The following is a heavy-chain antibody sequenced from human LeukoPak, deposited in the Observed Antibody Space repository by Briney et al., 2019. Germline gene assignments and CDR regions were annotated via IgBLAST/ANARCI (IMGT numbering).Heavy chain of an antibody. Sequence: PGESLKISCKGSGYSFTNYWIGWVRQMSRTGLEWMGVIYPGDSDTRYSPSFQGQVTISADKSISTAYLQWSSLKASDTAMYYCARRLGSSSWSFDYWGQGTLVTVSS. V-gene: IGHV5-51*01. J-gene: IGHJ4*02. CDR2: IYPGDSDT. CDR3: ARRLGSSSWSFDY. D-gene: IGHD6-13*01. CDR1: GYSFTNYW.